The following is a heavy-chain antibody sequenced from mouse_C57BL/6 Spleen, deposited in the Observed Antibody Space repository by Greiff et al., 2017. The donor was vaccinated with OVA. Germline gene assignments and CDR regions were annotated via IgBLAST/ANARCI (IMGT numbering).Heavy chain of an antibody. CDR1: GYTFTSYW. J-gene: IGHJ4*01. CDR3: ARGTMVTTGDFYAMDY. CDR2: IDPSDSET. D-gene: IGHD2-2*01. Sequence: QVQLQQPGAELVRPGSSVKLSCKASGYTFTSYWMHWVKPRPIQGLEWIGNIDPSDSETHYNQKFKDKATLTVDKSSSTAYMQLSSLTSEDSAVYYCARGTMVTTGDFYAMDYWGQGTSVTVSS. V-gene: IGHV1-52*01.